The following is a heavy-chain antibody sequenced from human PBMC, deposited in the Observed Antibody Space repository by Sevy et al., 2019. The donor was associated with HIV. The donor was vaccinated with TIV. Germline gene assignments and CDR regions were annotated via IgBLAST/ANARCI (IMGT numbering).Heavy chain of an antibody. CDR1: GFTFSSYV. CDR2: IWYDGTVK. Sequence: GGSLRLSCAASGFTFSSYVMHWVRQAPGKGLEWVALIWYDGTVKYYADSVKGRFTISRDNSKDTLFLQMNSLTPEDTAVYYYARGGGYCDGHCYSIDYWGQGALVTVSS. CDR3: ARGGGYCDGHCYSIDY. D-gene: IGHD2-21*02. V-gene: IGHV3-33*08. J-gene: IGHJ4*02.